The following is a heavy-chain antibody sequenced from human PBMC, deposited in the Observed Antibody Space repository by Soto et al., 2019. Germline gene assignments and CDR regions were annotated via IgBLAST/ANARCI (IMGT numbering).Heavy chain of an antibody. CDR3: TKEGWCGEGDY. J-gene: IGHJ4*02. CDR1: GFAFSSYA. Sequence: DVQLVDSGGGLVKPGGSLRLSCAASGFAFSSYAMTWVRQAPGKGLEWVSSISGSSSYIYYADSVKGRFTISRDNAKNSLYLQMNSLRTDDTAVYYCTKEGWCGEGDYWGQGTPVTVSS. V-gene: IGHV3-21*06. CDR2: ISGSSSYI. D-gene: IGHD3-10*01.